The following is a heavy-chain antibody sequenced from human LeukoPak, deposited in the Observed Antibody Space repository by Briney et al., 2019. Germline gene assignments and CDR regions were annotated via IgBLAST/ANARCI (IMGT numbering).Heavy chain of an antibody. V-gene: IGHV3-30-3*01. Sequence: GGSPRLSCATSGFTFSMSAMHWVRLAPGKGLDWVAVISFDGGNKFYADSVKGRFSISRDNSKNTLYLQMNSLGLDDTAVYFCARGRAGIAAAGFDYWGQGTRVSVSS. D-gene: IGHD6-13*01. CDR3: ARGRAGIAAAGFDY. CDR2: ISFDGGNK. CDR1: GFTFSMSA. J-gene: IGHJ4*02.